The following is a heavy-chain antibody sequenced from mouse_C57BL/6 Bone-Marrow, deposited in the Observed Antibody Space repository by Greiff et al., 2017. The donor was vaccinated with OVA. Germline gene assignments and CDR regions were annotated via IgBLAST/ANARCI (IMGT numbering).Heavy chain of an antibody. CDR3: ARRDGYYAMDY. D-gene: IGHD2-3*01. Sequence: EVMLVESGGGLVKPGGSLKLSCAASGFTFSDYGMHWVRQAPEKGLEWVAYISSGSSTIYYADTVKGRFTISRDNAKNTRFLQLTSLRSEDTAMYYCARRDGYYAMDYWGQGTSVTVSS. J-gene: IGHJ4*01. V-gene: IGHV5-17*01. CDR1: GFTFSDYG. CDR2: ISSGSSTI.